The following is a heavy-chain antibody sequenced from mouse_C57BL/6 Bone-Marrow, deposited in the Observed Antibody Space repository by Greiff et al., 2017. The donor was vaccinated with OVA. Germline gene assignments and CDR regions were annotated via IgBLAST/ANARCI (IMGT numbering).Heavy chain of an antibody. D-gene: IGHD1-1*01. CDR3: ARSGYYGSSYEWYFDV. V-gene: IGHV1-19*01. J-gene: IGHJ1*03. CDR2: INPYNGGT. Sequence: VQLQQSGPVLVKPGASVKMSCKASGYTFTDYYMNWVKQSHGKSLEWIRVINPYNGGTSYNQKFKGKATLTVDKSSSTAYMELNSLTSEDSAVYYCARSGYYGSSYEWYFDVWGTGTTVTVSS. CDR1: GYTFTDYY.